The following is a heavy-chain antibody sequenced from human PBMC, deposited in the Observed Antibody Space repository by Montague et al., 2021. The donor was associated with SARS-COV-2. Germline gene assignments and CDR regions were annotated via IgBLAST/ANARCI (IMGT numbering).Heavy chain of an antibody. V-gene: IGHV3-23*03. CDR1: GFTFDTFA. J-gene: IGHJ4*02. D-gene: IGHD3-9*01. Sequence: SLRLSCAASGFTFDTFAMNWVRQAPGKGLEWVAVSCSGGCDTYYAESVKGRFIISRDNSRKTLYLQMKSLRAEDTAVYYCAKADDYFDSGIDHWGQGTPVTVSS. CDR3: AKADDYFDSGIDH. CDR2: SCSGGCDT.